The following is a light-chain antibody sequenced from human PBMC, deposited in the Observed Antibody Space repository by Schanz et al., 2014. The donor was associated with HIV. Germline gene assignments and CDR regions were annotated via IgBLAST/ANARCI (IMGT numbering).Light chain of an antibody. CDR2: DVT. V-gene: IGLV2-14*03. CDR1: SSDVGVYNY. CDR3: QSYDSGLRGWV. Sequence: QSVLTQPASVSGSPGQSITISCTGTSSDVGVYNYVSWYQQHPGKAPKLMIYDVTNRPSGIPDRFSGSKSGTSASLAITGLQAEDEADYYCQSYDSGLRGWVFGGGTKLTVL. J-gene: IGLJ3*02.